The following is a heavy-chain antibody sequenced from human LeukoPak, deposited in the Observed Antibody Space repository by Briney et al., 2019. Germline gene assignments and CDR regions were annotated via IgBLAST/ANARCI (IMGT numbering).Heavy chain of an antibody. J-gene: IGHJ4*02. CDR2: ISSSSSYI. CDR1: GFTFSSYS. D-gene: IGHD2-2*01. Sequence: GGSLRLSCAASGFTFSSYSMNWVRQAPGKGLEWVSSISSSSSYIYYADSVKGRFTISRDNAKTSLYLQMNSLRAEDTAVYYCARAPRGFVPAALYFDYWGQGTPVTVSS. CDR3: ARAPRGFVPAALYFDY. V-gene: IGHV3-21*01.